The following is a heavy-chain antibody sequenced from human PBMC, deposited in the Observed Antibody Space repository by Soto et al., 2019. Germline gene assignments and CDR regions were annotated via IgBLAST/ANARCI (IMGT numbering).Heavy chain of an antibody. CDR2: ISWNSGSI. J-gene: IGHJ4*02. Sequence: EVQLVESGGGLVQPGRSLRLSCAASGFTFDDYAMHWVRQAPGKGLEWVSGISWNSGSIGYADSVKGRFTISRDNAKNSLYLQMNSLRAEDTALYYCAKGYCSGGSCYLTYYFDYWGQGTLDTVSS. V-gene: IGHV3-9*01. CDR3: AKGYCSGGSCYLTYYFDY. CDR1: GFTFDDYA. D-gene: IGHD2-15*01.